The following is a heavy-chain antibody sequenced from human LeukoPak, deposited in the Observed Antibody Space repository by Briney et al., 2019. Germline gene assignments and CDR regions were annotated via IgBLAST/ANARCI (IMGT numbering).Heavy chain of an antibody. D-gene: IGHD5-18*01. CDR1: GYTFTSYG. J-gene: IGHJ6*02. V-gene: IGHV1-18*01. Sequence: ASVKVSCKASGYTFTSYGISWVRQAPGQGLEWMGWISAYNGNTNYAQKLQGRVTMTTDTSTSIAYMELRSLRSDDTAVYYCARAYGYGDYYYYYGMDVWGQGTTVTVSS. CDR3: ARAYGYGDYYYYYGMDV. CDR2: ISAYNGNT.